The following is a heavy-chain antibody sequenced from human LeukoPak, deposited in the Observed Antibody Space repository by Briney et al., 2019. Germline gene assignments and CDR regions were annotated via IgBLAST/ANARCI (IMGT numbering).Heavy chain of an antibody. CDR2: INSDGSST. CDR3: ARGYYDSSGYSPDY. D-gene: IGHD3-22*01. J-gene: IGHJ4*02. Sequence: GGSLRLPCAASGLTFSSYWMHWVRHATGKGLVWVSRINSDGSSTSYADSVKGRFTISRDNAKNTLYLQMNSLRAEDTAVYYCARGYYDSSGYSPDYWGQGTLVTVSS. CDR1: GLTFSSYW. V-gene: IGHV3-74*01.